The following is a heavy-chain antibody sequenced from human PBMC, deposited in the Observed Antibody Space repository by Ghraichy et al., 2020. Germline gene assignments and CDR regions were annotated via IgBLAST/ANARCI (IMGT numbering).Heavy chain of an antibody. CDR1: GGSISSSNW. CDR3: ARPHSNMAAASYY. D-gene: IGHD6-13*01. J-gene: IGHJ4*02. Sequence: SETLSLTCAVSGGSISSSNWWSWVRQPPGKGLEWIGEIYHSGSTNYNPSLKSRVTISVDKSKNQFSLKLSSVTAADTAVYYCARPHSNMAAASYYWGQGTLVTVSS. V-gene: IGHV4-4*02. CDR2: IYHSGST.